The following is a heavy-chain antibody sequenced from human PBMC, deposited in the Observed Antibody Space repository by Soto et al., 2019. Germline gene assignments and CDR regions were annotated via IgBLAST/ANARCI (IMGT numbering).Heavy chain of an antibody. J-gene: IGHJ4*02. CDR1: GYTFTVYY. V-gene: IGHV1-2*02. CDR2: INPKSGGT. CDR3: ARDLAKGGGSAGFDY. D-gene: IGHD1-26*01. Sequence: ASVKVSCKASGYTFTVYYMHWVRQAPGQGLEWMGWINPKSGGTTYPQKFQGRVTMTWDTSISTAYMALTRLRSDDTAVYYCARDLAKGGGSAGFDYWGQGTLVTVSS.